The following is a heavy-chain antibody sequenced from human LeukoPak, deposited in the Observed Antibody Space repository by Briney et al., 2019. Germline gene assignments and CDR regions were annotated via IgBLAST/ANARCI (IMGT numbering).Heavy chain of an antibody. Sequence: GGSLRLSCAASGFTISNHWMHWARQAPGKGLVWVSRINSDGRRTSYADSVKGRFTISRDNAKNTLYLQMNSLRPDDTAVYYCAREVEVVPATMGAYYYYCMDVWGKGTTVTVSS. J-gene: IGHJ6*03. CDR1: GFTISNHW. CDR3: AREVEVVPATMGAYYYYCMDV. V-gene: IGHV3-74*01. CDR2: INSDGRRT. D-gene: IGHD2-2*01.